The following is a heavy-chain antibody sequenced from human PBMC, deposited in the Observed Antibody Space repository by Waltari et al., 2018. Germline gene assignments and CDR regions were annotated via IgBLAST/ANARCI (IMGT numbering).Heavy chain of an antibody. CDR2: IWYDGSNK. V-gene: IGHV3-33*01. CDR3: ARWGGQLGYYGMDV. Sequence: QVQLVESGGGVVQPGRSLRLSCAASGFTFSSYGMHWVRQAPGKGLWWGAGIWYDGSNKYYADSVKGRFTISRDNSKNTLYLQMNSLRAEDTAVYYCARWGGQLGYYGMDVWGQGTTVTVSS. CDR1: GFTFSSYG. J-gene: IGHJ6*02. D-gene: IGHD6-6*01.